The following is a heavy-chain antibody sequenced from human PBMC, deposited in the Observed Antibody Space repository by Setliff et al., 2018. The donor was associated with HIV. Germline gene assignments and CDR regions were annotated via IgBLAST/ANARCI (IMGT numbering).Heavy chain of an antibody. CDR3: AKLLGNGGNSDPFDI. J-gene: IGHJ3*02. D-gene: IGHD2-21*01. Sequence: RLSCAASGFTFSSYGMHWVRQAPGKGLEWVSSISSRSSTIYYADSVKGRFTISRDNARSALYLQMDRLTTADTGLYYCAKLLGNGGNSDPFDIWGQGTSVTVSS. CDR2: ISSRSSTI. CDR1: GFTFSSYG. V-gene: IGHV3-48*01.